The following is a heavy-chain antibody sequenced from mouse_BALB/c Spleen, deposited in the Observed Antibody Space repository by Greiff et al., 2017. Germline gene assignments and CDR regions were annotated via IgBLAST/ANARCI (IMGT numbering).Heavy chain of an antibody. CDR2: ISNGGGST. V-gene: IGHV5-12-2*01. J-gene: IGHJ4*01. CDR1: GFTFSSYT. Sequence: DVKLVESGGGLVQPGGSLKLSCAASGFTFSSYTMSWVRQTPEKRLEWVAYISNGGGSTYYPDTVKGRFTISRDNAKNTLYLQMSSLKSEDTAMYYCARQGYYPPRRDYYAMDYWGQGTSVTVSS. CDR3: ARQGYYPPRRDYYAMDY. D-gene: IGHD2-3*01.